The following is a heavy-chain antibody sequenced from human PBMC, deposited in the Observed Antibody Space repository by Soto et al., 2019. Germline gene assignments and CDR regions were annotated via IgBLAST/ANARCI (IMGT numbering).Heavy chain of an antibody. D-gene: IGHD2-2*02. J-gene: IGHJ5*02. CDR3: ARGVICSSTSCYRRNWFDP. CDR1: GFTFSSYS. CDR2: ISSSSSTI. V-gene: IGHV3-48*01. Sequence: EVQLVESGGGLVQPGGSLRLSCAASGFTFSSYSMNWVRQAPGKGLEWVSYISSSSSTIYYADSVKGRFTISRDNAKNSLYLQMNSLRAEDTAVYYCARGVICSSTSCYRRNWFDPWGQGTLVTVSS.